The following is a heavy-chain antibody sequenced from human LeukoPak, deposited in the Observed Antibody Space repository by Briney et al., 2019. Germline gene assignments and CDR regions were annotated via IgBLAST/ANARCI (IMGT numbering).Heavy chain of an antibody. CDR3: AKDFWSSWVVVVAANDAFDI. D-gene: IGHD2-15*01. J-gene: IGHJ3*02. V-gene: IGHV4-39*07. CDR1: GGSMSSSNYY. Sequence: SETLSLTCSVSGGSMSSSNYYWGWIRQPPGKGLEWIGSIFYSGSSYYNPSLKSRVTISIHASKNQFSLKLGSVTAADTAVYYCAKDFWSSWVVVVAANDAFDIWGQGTMVTVSS. CDR2: IFYSGSS.